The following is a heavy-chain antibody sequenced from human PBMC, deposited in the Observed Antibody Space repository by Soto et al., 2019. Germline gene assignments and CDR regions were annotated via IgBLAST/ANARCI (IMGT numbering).Heavy chain of an antibody. CDR1: GFTFNTYS. V-gene: IGHV3-21*01. CDR3: ARDSGYGSGNSVNHYLDC. D-gene: IGHD3-10*01. J-gene: IGHJ4*01. Sequence: SGGSLRLSCDASGFTFNTYSMHWVRQPPGKGLEWVSSISSSGSHIYYADSVKGRFTVFRDNAKNSLYLQMDSLRAEDTAVYYCARDSGYGSGNSVNHYLDCWGRGTLVTVSS. CDR2: ISSSGSHI.